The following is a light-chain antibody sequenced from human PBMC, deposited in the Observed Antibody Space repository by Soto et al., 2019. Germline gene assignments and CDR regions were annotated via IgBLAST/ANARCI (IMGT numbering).Light chain of an antibody. CDR1: QSVRNF. CDR3: HQFSSSPQT. V-gene: IGKV3-20*01. J-gene: IGKJ1*01. Sequence: EIVLTQSPGTLSLSPGERATLSCRASQSVRNFLAWYQQKPGQAPRLLIYGVSSRATGIPDRFSGSGSGTDFTLTVSRLEPEDFAVYYCHQFSSSPQTFGQGTKVDI. CDR2: GVS.